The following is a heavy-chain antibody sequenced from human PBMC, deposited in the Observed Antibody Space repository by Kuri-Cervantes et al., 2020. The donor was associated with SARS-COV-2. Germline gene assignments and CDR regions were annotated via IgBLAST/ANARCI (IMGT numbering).Heavy chain of an antibody. CDR2: IIPIFGTA. Sequence: SVKVSCKASGYTFTGYYMHWVRQAPGQGLEWMGGIIPIFGTANYAQKFQGRVTITADESTSTAYMELSSLRSEDTAVYYCATVWYSSSAEWGQGTLVTVSS. D-gene: IGHD6-6*01. CDR3: ATVWYSSSAE. J-gene: IGHJ4*02. V-gene: IGHV1-69*13. CDR1: GYTFTGYY.